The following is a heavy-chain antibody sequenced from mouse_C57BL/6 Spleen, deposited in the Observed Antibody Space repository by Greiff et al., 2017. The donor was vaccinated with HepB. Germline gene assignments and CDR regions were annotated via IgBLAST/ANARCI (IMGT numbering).Heavy chain of an antibody. V-gene: IGHV5-4*01. Sequence: VQLKESGGGLVKPGGSLKLSCAASGFTFSSYAMSWVRQTPEKRLEWVATISDGGSYTYYPDNVKGRFTISRDNAKNNLYLQMSHLKSEDTAMYYCARERTWFAYWGQGTLVTVSA. CDR3: ARERTWFAY. CDR1: GFTFSSYA. J-gene: IGHJ3*01. CDR2: ISDGGSYT.